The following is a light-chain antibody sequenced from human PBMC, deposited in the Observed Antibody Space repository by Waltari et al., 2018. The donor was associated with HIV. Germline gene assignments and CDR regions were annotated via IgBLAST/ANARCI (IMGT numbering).Light chain of an antibody. CDR2: WAS. CDR1: QSVLYSSNHKHY. CDR3: QQYYSTPVT. V-gene: IGKV4-1*01. J-gene: IGKJ4*01. Sequence: DIVMTQSPDSLAVSLVERATINCKSSQSVLYSSNHKHYLAWYQQKPGQPPRLLIYWASTREAGVPDRFSGSGSGTDFTLTISSLQAEDVAVYYCQQYYSTPVTFGGGTKVEIK.